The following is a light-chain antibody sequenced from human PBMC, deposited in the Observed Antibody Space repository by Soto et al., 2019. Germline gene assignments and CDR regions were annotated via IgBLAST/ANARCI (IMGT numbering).Light chain of an antibody. CDR1: LSVSVY. CDR3: QQYGGSPPIT. J-gene: IGKJ5*01. CDR2: DAS. Sequence: FVLTQSPATLSFSAFEISTLSFSTSLSVSVYLDWYQQKPGQAPRLLISDASNRAAGIPDRFSGSGSGTDFTLTISRVDPEDFAVYYCQQYGGSPPITFGQGTRLEIK. V-gene: IGKV3-20*01.